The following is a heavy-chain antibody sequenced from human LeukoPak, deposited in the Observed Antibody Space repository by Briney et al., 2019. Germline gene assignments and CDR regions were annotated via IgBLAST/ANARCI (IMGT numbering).Heavy chain of an antibody. CDR2: VSGSGGFT. D-gene: IGHD3-22*01. Sequence: GGSLRLSCAASGFTFSSYAMSWVRQALGKGLEWVSAVSGSGGFTYYADSVKGRFTISRDNSKNTLYLQMNSLRAEDTAVYYCAKSDDISGFYFDYWGQGTLVSVSS. J-gene: IGHJ4*02. CDR1: GFTFSSYA. CDR3: AKSDDISGFYFDY. V-gene: IGHV3-23*01.